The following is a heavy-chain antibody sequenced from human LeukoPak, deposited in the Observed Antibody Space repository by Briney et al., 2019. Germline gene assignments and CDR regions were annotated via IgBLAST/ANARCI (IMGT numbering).Heavy chain of an antibody. D-gene: IGHD3-22*01. V-gene: IGHV3-9*01. CDR2: ISWNRDYI. Sequence: PGRSLRLSCAASGFTFDDYAMHWVRQVPGKGLEWVSGISWNRDYIGYADSVKGRFTISRDNAKNSLYLQMNSLRGEDTALYYCARDGPLYYDSSGSFDYWGQGTLVTVSS. CDR3: ARDGPLYYDSSGSFDY. J-gene: IGHJ4*02. CDR1: GFTFDDYA.